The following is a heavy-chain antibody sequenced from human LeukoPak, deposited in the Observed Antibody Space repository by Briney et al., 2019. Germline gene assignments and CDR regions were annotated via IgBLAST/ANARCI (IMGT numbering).Heavy chain of an antibody. D-gene: IGHD3-3*01. V-gene: IGHV4-39*01. CDR3: ARLNDFWSGYYHGVFDY. J-gene: IGHJ4*02. Sequence: PSETLSLTCTVSGGSISSSSYYWGWIRQPPGKGLEWIGNIYYSGSTYYNPSLKSRVTISVDTSKNQFSLKLSSVTAAVTAVYYCARLNDFWSGYYHGVFDYWGQGTLVTVSS. CDR1: GGSISSSSYY. CDR2: IYYSGST.